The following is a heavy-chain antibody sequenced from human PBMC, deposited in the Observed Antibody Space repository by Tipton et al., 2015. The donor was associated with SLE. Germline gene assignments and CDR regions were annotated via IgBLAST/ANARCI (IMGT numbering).Heavy chain of an antibody. CDR1: GGSISSRY. J-gene: IGHJ4*02. D-gene: IGHD2-21*01. CDR2: FYHSGST. V-gene: IGHV4-59*04. Sequence: TLSLTCTVSGGSISSRYWSWIRQPPGKGLEWIGSFYHSGSTYYNPSLKSRVTISVDTSKNQFSLKLSSVTAADTAVYYCAVNVVVKVQVDYWGQGALVTVSS. CDR3: AVNVVVKVQVDY.